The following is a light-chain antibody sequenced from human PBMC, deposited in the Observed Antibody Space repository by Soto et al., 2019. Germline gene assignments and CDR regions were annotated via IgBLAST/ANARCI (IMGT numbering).Light chain of an antibody. V-gene: IGKV1-9*01. Sequence: DIQLTQSPSFLSASLGDTVTIXXRASQALSDYLDWYQQKPGKAPDIXRYSASTLQRGGPSRFSGSGAETEFSLTSRALQPEDFATYYCQQLSRDPLTFGGGTKVEIK. CDR1: QALSDY. CDR2: SAS. J-gene: IGKJ4*01. CDR3: QQLSRDPLT.